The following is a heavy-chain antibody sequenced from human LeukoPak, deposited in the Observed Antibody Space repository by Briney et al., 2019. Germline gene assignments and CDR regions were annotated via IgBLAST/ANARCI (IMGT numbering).Heavy chain of an antibody. J-gene: IGHJ6*03. CDR3: ARLTNGSYRHHYYYMDV. CDR2: IYHSGST. CDR1: GYSITSGYY. Sequence: SETLSLTCAVSGYSITSGYYWGWIRQPPGKGLEWIGSIYHSGSTYYNPSLKSRVTISVDTSKNRFSLKLSSVTAADTAVYYCARLTNGSYRHHYYYMDVWGKGTTVTVSS. V-gene: IGHV4-38-2*01. D-gene: IGHD1-26*01.